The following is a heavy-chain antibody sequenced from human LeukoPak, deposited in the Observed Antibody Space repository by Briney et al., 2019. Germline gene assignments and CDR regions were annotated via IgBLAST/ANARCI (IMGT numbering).Heavy chain of an antibody. V-gene: IGHV3-9*01. J-gene: IGHJ4*02. CDR3: AKDFSYDSSGYYFDY. D-gene: IGHD3-22*01. CDR2: ISRNSGSI. CDR1: GFTFDDYA. Sequence: PGGSLRLSCAASGFTFDDYAMHWVRQAPGKGLEWVSGISRNSGSIGYADSVKGRFTISRDNAKNSLYLQMNSLRAEDTALYYCAKDFSYDSSGYYFDYWGQGTLATVSS.